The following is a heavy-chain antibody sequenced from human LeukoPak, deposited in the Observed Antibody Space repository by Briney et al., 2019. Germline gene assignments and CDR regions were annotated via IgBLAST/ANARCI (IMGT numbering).Heavy chain of an antibody. CDR3: AKAPVTTWPYYLDS. Sequence: GGSLRLSCAASGFTFSSYNMIWVRQAPGQGLEWVSAISYSGGDTWYSDSVKGRFVVSRDNSKSTLSLEMNSLRAEDTAVYFCAKAPVTTWPYYLDSWGQGALVSVSS. D-gene: IGHD4-17*01. V-gene: IGHV3-23*01. CDR2: ISYSGGDT. J-gene: IGHJ4*02. CDR1: GFTFSSYN.